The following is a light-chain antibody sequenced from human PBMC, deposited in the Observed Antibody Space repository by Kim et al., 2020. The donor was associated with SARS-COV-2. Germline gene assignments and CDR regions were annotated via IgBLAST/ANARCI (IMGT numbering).Light chain of an antibody. V-gene: IGKV1-27*01. CDR1: QGISNY. Sequence: APVGDRVTLTGRASQGISNYLAWWQQKPGKVPRLLFYAVSTLQTGVPSRFSGSGSGTDFSLTISSLQPEDFATYYCQKYSSAPFTFGPGTKVDIK. J-gene: IGKJ3*01. CDR2: AVS. CDR3: QKYSSAPFT.